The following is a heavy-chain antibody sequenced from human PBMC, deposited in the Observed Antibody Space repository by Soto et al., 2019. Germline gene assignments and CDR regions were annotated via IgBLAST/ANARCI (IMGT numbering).Heavy chain of an antibody. Sequence: ASVKVSCKASGGTFSSYGISWVRQAPGQGLEWMGWISAYNGNTNYAQKLQGRVTMTTDTSTSTAYMELRSLRSDDTAVYYCARDGYSSSWYSSVSYYYYMDVWGKGTTVTVSS. D-gene: IGHD6-13*01. CDR2: ISAYNGNT. CDR3: ARDGYSSSWYSSVSYYYYMDV. J-gene: IGHJ6*03. V-gene: IGHV1-18*01. CDR1: GGTFSSYG.